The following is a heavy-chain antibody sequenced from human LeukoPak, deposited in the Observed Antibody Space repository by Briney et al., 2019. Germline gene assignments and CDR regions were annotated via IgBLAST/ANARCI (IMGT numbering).Heavy chain of an antibody. J-gene: IGHJ4*02. Sequence: GGSLRLSCAVSGFTFTNAWMSWVRQAPGKGLEWVGRIKSKTDGGTTDYAAPVKGRFTISRDDSKNTLYLQMNSLKTEDTAVYYCTTYYGSGNYYFYFGYWGQGTLVTVSS. CDR3: TTYYGSGNYYFYFGY. V-gene: IGHV3-15*01. CDR2: IKSKTDGGTT. D-gene: IGHD3-10*01. CDR1: GFTFTNAW.